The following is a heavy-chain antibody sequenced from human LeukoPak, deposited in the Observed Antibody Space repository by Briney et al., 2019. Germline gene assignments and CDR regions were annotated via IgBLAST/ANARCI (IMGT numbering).Heavy chain of an antibody. CDR2: INSDGSST. CDR3: ARERDGYKKGDWYFDL. CDR1: GFTFSNYW. J-gene: IGHJ2*01. Sequence: GGSLRLSCTASGFTFSNYWMFWVRQAPGRGLVFVSRINSDGSSTNYADSVKGRFTVSRDNAQNTLYLQMNSLRAEDTAVYYCARERDGYKKGDWYFDLWGRGTLVTVSS. D-gene: IGHD5-24*01. V-gene: IGHV3-74*01.